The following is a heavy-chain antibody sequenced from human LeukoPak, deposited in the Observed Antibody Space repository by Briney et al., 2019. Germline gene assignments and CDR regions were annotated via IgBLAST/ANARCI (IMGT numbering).Heavy chain of an antibody. V-gene: IGHV3-23*01. Sequence: TGGSLKLSCAASGFTFSSYVMSWVRQAPGKGLEWVSGISGSGGTTYYADSVKGRFTISRDNSRNTLYLQMNSLRVEDTAVYYCVKREVVAGSKAFDYWGQGTLVTVSS. CDR3: VKREVVAGSKAFDY. J-gene: IGHJ4*02. CDR1: GFTFSSYV. CDR2: ISGSGGTT. D-gene: IGHD6-19*01.